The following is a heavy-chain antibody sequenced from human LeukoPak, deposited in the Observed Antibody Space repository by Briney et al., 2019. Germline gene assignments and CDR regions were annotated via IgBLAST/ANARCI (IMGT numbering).Heavy chain of an antibody. D-gene: IGHD2-2*01. CDR3: ARETDSTLFDD. Sequence: GGSLRLSCAASGFTFSNYEMNWVRQVPGKGLEGVSYITTSDRTIYYADSVKGRFTISRDNAKNLLYLQMNSLRAEDTAVYYCARETDSTLFDDWGQGTLVTVSS. CDR2: ITTSDRTI. J-gene: IGHJ4*02. V-gene: IGHV3-48*03. CDR1: GFTFSNYE.